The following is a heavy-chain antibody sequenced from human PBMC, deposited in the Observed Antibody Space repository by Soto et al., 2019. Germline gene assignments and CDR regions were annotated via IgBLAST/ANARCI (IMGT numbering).Heavy chain of an antibody. D-gene: IGHD1-26*01. V-gene: IGHV4-34*01. CDR2: IKHSGST. Sequence: QVELQQWGAGLLKPSETLSLTCAVYGGSFSGYYWSWIRQPPGKGLEWIGEIKHSGSTNYNPSLKSRVTISVNTSKTPFSQKLSSVTAADTAVYYCARGMVGATSCTSYCHYWAQGTLVTVSS. J-gene: IGHJ4*02. CDR1: GGSFSGYY. CDR3: ARGMVGATSCTSYCHY.